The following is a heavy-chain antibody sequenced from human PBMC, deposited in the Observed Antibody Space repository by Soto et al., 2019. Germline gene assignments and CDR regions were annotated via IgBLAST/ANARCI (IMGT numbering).Heavy chain of an antibody. CDR1: GYTFTAYG. J-gene: IGHJ4*02. D-gene: IGHD3-22*01. Sequence: QVQLVQSGPEVKMPGASVKVSCKTSGYTFTAYGLAWLRQAPGQRPEWMGWVSTNDDRTNYAQKFQGRVTMTTDRPTTTTSMELRSLRGDATAVYYCARELNTESSAYYSFAFWGQGTLVTVSS. V-gene: IGHV1-18*01. CDR2: VSTNDDRT. CDR3: ARELNTESSAYYSFAF.